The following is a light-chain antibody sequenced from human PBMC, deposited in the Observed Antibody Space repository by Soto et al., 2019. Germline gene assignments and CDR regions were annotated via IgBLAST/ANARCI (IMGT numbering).Light chain of an antibody. V-gene: IGKV3-11*01. CDR3: QQRCNWPPVT. CDR1: QSVSGC. Sequence: EIVLTQSPATLSLSPGERATLSCRASQSVSGCLAWYQQKPGQALRLLIFDASNRATGIPARFSGSGSGTDFTLTISSLEPEDFAIYYCQQRCNWPPVTFGGGTKVDIK. CDR2: DAS. J-gene: IGKJ4*01.